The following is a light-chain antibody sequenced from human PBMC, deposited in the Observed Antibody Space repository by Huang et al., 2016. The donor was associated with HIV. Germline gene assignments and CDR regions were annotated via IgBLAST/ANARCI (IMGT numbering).Light chain of an antibody. CDR2: GAS. Sequence: IVLTQSPDTLSLSPGERATLSCRARQTVTTNYLAWYQQRPGQAPRLLIYGASTRATGIPDRFSGSGSGTDFTLTISRLEPKDFVVYYCQQFGSSPPYSFGQGTKLEIK. CDR3: QQFGSSPPYS. V-gene: IGKV3-20*01. CDR1: QTVTTNY. J-gene: IGKJ2*03.